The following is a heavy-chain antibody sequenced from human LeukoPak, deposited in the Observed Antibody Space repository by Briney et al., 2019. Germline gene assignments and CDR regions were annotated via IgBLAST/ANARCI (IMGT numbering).Heavy chain of an antibody. V-gene: IGHV3-23*01. CDR3: AKIMSGTTYYGMDV. J-gene: IGHJ6*02. CDR2: ISGSGGST. CDR1: GFTFRSYA. D-gene: IGHD1-7*01. Sequence: GGSLRLSCAASGFTFRSYAMSWVRQAPGKGLEWVSAISGSGGSTYYADSVKGRFTISRDNSKNTLYLQMNSLRAEDTAVYYCAKIMSGTTYYGMDVWGQGTTVTVSS.